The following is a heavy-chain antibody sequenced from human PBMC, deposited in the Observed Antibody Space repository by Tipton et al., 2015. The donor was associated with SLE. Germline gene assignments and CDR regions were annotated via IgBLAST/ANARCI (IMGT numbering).Heavy chain of an antibody. CDR2: INTDATSA. J-gene: IGHJ4*02. V-gene: IGHV3-74*01. CDR1: GFNFGGYW. Sequence: SLRLSCEVSGFNFGGYWMHWVRQAPGKGLEWVSEINTDATSAGYADSVRGRFTVSRDNAKNTLFLQMNSLGVDDTAVYFCASLSAPADYWGQGTLVTVSS. CDR3: ASLSAPADY.